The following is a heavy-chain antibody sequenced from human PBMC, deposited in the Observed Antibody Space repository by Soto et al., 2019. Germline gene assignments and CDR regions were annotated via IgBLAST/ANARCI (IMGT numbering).Heavy chain of an antibody. V-gene: IGHV4-39*01. J-gene: IGHJ5*02. CDR1: GGSFSRRGDH. CDR2: TYYSGST. CDR3: ARHSKAGYRAYDT. D-gene: IGHD5-12*01. Sequence: QLQLQESGPGLVKPSETLSLTCTVSGGSFSRRGDHWGWIRQSPGKGLEWIGSTYYSGSTYYNPSLKSRVTISVDTSQNQFSLNLRSVTAADTAEYYCARHSKAGYRAYDTWGQGTLVTVSS.